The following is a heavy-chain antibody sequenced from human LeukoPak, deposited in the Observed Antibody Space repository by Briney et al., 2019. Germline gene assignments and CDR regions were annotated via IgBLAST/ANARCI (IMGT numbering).Heavy chain of an antibody. V-gene: IGHV4-39*07. J-gene: IGHJ4*02. CDR1: GGSISISSYY. CDR2: IYYSGST. Sequence: SETLSLTCTISGGSISISSYYWGWIRQPPGKGLEWIGSIYYSGSTYYNPSLKSRVTISVDTSKNQFSLKLSSVTAADTAVYYCARAHYGGNPGYFDYWGQGTLVTVSS. D-gene: IGHD4-23*01. CDR3: ARAHYGGNPGYFDY.